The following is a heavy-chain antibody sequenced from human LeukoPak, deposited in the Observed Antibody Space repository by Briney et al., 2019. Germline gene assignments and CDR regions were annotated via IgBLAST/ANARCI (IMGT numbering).Heavy chain of an antibody. CDR2: IYYSGST. Sequence: KPSETLSLTCTVSGGSISSYYWSWIRQPPGKGLEWIGYIYYSGSTNYNPSLKSRVTISVDTSKNQFSLKLSSVTAADTAVYYCARAVISGKYYDFWSEGDWFDPWGQGTLVTVSS. CDR3: ARAVISGKYYDFWSEGDWFDP. D-gene: IGHD3-3*01. V-gene: IGHV4-59*01. CDR1: GGSISSYY. J-gene: IGHJ5*02.